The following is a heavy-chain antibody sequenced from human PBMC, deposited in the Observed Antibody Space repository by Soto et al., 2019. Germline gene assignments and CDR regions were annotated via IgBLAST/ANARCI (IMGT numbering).Heavy chain of an antibody. V-gene: IGHV1-2*02. CDR1: GYTFTGYY. J-gene: IGHJ6*02. CDR2: INPNSGDT. Sequence: QVQLVQSGTEVKRPGDSVKVSCKASGYTFTGYYVHWVRQAPGQGLEQMGWINPNSGDTYLAQRFQGRVTMNRDTSIGTAYMELRGLTSDDTAEYYCAKGGAIVAAGTRVYHYNAMDVWRQGTTVTVSS. D-gene: IGHD1-26*01. CDR3: AKGGAIVAAGTRVYHYNAMDV.